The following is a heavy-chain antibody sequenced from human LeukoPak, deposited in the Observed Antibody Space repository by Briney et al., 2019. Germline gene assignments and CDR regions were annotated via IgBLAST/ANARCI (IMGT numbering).Heavy chain of an antibody. CDR2: IKQDGSEK. Sequence: GGSLRLSCAASGFTFSSYWMSWVRQTPGKGLEWVANIKQDGSEKYYVDSVKGRFTISRDNAKNSLYLQMNSLRAEDTAVYYCARGDYYDSSGYYHDAFDIWGQGTMVTVSS. V-gene: IGHV3-7*04. CDR3: ARGDYYDSSGYYHDAFDI. CDR1: GFTFSSYW. J-gene: IGHJ3*02. D-gene: IGHD3-22*01.